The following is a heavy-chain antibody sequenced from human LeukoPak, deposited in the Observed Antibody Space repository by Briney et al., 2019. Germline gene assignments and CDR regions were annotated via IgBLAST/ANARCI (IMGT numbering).Heavy chain of an antibody. J-gene: IGHJ4*02. D-gene: IGHD6-19*01. V-gene: IGHV3-23*01. CDR1: GFTFSNYA. CDR3: AKTFLEQWLVDH. Sequence: GGSLRLSCAASGFTFSNYAVTWVRQAPGKGLERVSGISGSGDTTYYADSVKGRFTISRDNSKNTLYLEMYSLRAEDTAVYYCAKTFLEQWLVDHWGQGTLVTVSS. CDR2: ISGSGDTT.